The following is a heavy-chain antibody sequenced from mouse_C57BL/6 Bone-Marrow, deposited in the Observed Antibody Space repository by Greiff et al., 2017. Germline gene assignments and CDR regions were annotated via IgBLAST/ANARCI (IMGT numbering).Heavy chain of an antibody. D-gene: IGHD2-5*01. CDR1: GYTFTSYW. J-gene: IGHJ1*03. CDR2: FDPSDSYT. Sequence: QVQLQQPGAELVKPGASVKLSCKASGYTFTSYWMQWVKQSPGQGLEWIGEFDPSDSYTNYNKKFKGKVTLTVDTSSSTAYMQLSSLTSEDSAVDYCAREGSNYVGYVDVWGTGTTVTVSS. CDR3: AREGSNYVGYVDV. V-gene: IGHV1-50*01.